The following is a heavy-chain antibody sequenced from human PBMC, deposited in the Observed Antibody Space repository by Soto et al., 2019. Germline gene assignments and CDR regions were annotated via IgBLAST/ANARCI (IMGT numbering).Heavy chain of an antibody. CDR2: IYSGGSK. J-gene: IGHJ2*01. V-gene: IGHV3-53*01. D-gene: IGHD4-4*01. CDR1: GFTVIRNY. Sequence: EVQLVESGGGLIQPGGSLRLSCAASGFTVIRNYMSWVRQAPGKGLEWDSVIYSGGSKYYAYSVKGRFTISRDNSNNTLYLQMNSRRAEDTDVYYCARDQEGNRYWYVDLWGRCTLVTVST. CDR3: ARDQEGNRYWYVDL.